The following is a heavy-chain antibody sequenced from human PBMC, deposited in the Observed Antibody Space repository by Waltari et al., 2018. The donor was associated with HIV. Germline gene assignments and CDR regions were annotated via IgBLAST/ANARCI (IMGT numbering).Heavy chain of an antibody. CDR2: IYYSGST. CDR1: GGSISSYY. D-gene: IGHD1-1*01. V-gene: IGHV4-59*01. Sequence: QVQLQESGPGLVKPSETLSLTCTVSGGSISSYYWSWIRQPPGKGLEWIGYIYYSGSTNYNPSLKSRVTISVDTSKNQFSLKLSSVTAADTAVYYCARERFRNPGGMDVWGQGTTVTVSS. CDR3: ARERFRNPGGMDV. J-gene: IGHJ6*02.